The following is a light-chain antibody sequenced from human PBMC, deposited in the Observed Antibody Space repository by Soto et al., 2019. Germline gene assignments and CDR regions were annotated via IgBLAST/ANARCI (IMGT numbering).Light chain of an antibody. Sequence: QTVVTQETSLTVSPGGTVTLTCASSTGAVTSGFYPSWFQQKPGQAPRALIYSTIHKHSWTPARFSGSLLGDKAALTLSSVQPEDEADYYCLLYFGGAQVFGGGTKLTVL. CDR3: LLYFGGAQV. CDR2: STI. CDR1: TGAVTSGFY. V-gene: IGLV7-43*01. J-gene: IGLJ2*01.